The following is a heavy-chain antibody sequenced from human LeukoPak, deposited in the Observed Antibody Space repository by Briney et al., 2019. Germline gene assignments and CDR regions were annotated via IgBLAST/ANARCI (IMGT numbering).Heavy chain of an antibody. V-gene: IGHV4-31*03. CDR1: GGSISSGGYS. CDR3: ARSSLRWLQFLYFDY. J-gene: IGHJ4*02. CDR2: IYYSGST. D-gene: IGHD5-24*01. Sequence: PSETLSLTCTVSGGSISSGGYSWSWIRQHPGQGLVWIGYIYYSGSTYYNPSLKSRVTISVDTSKNQFSLKLSSVTAADTAVYYCARSSLRWLQFLYFDYWGQGTLVTVSS.